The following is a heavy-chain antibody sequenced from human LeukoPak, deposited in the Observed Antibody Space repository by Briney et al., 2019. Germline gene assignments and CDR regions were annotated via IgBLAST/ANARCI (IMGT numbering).Heavy chain of an antibody. CDR3: ARLENDYGYIYSWMFVR. D-gene: IGHD5-18*01. CDR2: INHSRST. V-gene: IGHV4-34*01. Sequence: SETLSLTCAVYGGSFSGYYWSWIRQPPGKGLEWIGEINHSRSTNYNQSLKSRVTISVDTSKKQFSLKLSSVSVADRGVFYCARLENDYGYIYSWMFVRWGQGTLVTVSS. CDR1: GGSFSGYY. J-gene: IGHJ4*02.